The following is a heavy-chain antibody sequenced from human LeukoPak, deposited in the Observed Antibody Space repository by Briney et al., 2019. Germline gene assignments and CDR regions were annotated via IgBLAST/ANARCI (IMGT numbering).Heavy chain of an antibody. CDR2: ISAYNGTT. CDR1: GYTFTSYG. V-gene: IGHV1-18*01. Sequence: ASVKVSCRASGYTFTSYGISWVRQAPGQGLEWMGWISAYNGTTNYAQKLQGRVTMTTDTSTSTAYMELRSLRSDDTAVYYCARTDYDILTGYPKHWGQGTLVTVSS. CDR3: ARTDYDILTGYPKH. D-gene: IGHD3-9*01. J-gene: IGHJ4*02.